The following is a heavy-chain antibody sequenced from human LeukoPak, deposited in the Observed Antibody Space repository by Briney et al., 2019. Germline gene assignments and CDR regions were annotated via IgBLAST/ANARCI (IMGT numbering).Heavy chain of an antibody. CDR2: IYYSGST. Sequence: SETLSLTCTVSGGSISSSSYYWGWIRQPPGKGLEWIGSIYYSGSTYYNPSLKSRVTISVDTPKNQFSLKLSSVTAADTAVYYCARSHFPGDAFDIWGQGTMVTVSS. J-gene: IGHJ3*02. CDR1: GGSISSSSYY. V-gene: IGHV4-39*07. D-gene: IGHD3-3*02. CDR3: ARSHFPGDAFDI.